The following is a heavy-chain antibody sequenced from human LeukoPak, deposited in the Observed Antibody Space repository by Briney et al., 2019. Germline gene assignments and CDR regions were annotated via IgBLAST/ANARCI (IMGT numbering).Heavy chain of an antibody. CDR3: ATSRQYYDYVWGETFY. D-gene: IGHD3-16*01. V-gene: IGHV3-30*03. CDR2: ISYDGSNK. Sequence: GRSLRLSCAASGFTFSSYGMHWVRQAPGKGLEWVAVISYDGSNKYYADSVKGRFTISRDNSKNTLYLQMNSLRAEDTAVYYCATSRQYYDYVWGETFYWGQGTLVTVSS. CDR1: GFTFSSYG. J-gene: IGHJ4*02.